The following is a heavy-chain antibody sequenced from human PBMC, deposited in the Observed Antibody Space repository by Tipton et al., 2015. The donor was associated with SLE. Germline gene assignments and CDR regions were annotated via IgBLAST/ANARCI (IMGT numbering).Heavy chain of an antibody. CDR3: ANDKSYAMDV. D-gene: IGHD3-9*01. J-gene: IGHJ6*02. CDR1: GLTFSKNW. V-gene: IGHV3-74*01. CDR2: INRDGSTT. Sequence: GSLRLSCAASGLTFSKNWMHWVRQAPGKGLVWVSQINRDGSTTNYADSVKGRFTISRDNAKNTVYLQMNSLRAEDTAVYFCANDKSYAMDVWGQGTTVTVSS.